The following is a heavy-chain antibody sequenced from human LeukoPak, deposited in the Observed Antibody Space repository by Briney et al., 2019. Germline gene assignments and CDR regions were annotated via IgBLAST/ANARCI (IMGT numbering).Heavy chain of an antibody. CDR2: FIPISGTA. D-gene: IGHD2-2*01. V-gene: IGHV1-69*13. CDR3: ATYCSSANCYTWGYYFDY. J-gene: IGHJ4*02. CDR1: GGTFSSYA. Sequence: SVKVSCKASGGTFSSYAVSWVRQAPGQGLEWMGGFIPISGTANYAQKFQGRVTITADESTSTAYMELSSLRSEDTAMYYCATYCSSANCYTWGYYFDYWGQGTLVTVSS.